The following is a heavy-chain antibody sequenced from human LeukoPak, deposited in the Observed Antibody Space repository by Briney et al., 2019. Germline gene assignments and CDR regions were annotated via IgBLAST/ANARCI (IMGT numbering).Heavy chain of an antibody. CDR1: GGSISSYY. Sequence: SETLSLTCTVSGGSISSYYWSWIRQPAGKGLEWIGRIYTSGSTNYNPSLKSRVTMSVDTSKNQFSLKLSSVTAADTAVYYCARNERRYCSGGSCNSFDYWGQGTLVTVSS. J-gene: IGHJ4*02. D-gene: IGHD2-15*01. V-gene: IGHV4-4*07. CDR2: IYTSGST. CDR3: ARNERRYCSGGSCNSFDY.